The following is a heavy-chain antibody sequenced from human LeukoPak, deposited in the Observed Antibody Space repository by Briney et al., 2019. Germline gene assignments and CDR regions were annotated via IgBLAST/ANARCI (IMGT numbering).Heavy chain of an antibody. CDR2: INPNSGGT. D-gene: IGHD4-17*01. V-gene: IGHV1-2*06. CDR1: GYTFTGYY. Sequence: ASVKVSCKASGYTFTGYYMHWVRQAPGQGLEWMRRINPNSGGTNYAQKFQGRVTMTRDTSISTAYMELSRLRSDDTAVYYCARLVGIYGGGYIDYWGQGTLVTVSS. CDR3: ARLVGIYGGGYIDY. J-gene: IGHJ4*02.